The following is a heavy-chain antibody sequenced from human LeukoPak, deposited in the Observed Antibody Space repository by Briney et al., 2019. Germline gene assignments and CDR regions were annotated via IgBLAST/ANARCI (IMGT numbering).Heavy chain of an antibody. D-gene: IGHD3-16*02. CDR3: ARYDYVWGSYRYRRNLWFDP. J-gene: IGHJ5*02. CDR1: GFTFSSYA. V-gene: IGHV3-23*01. Sequence: HPGGSLRLSCAASGFTFSSYAMSWVRQAPGKGLEWVSAISGSGGSTYYADSVKGRFTISRDNSKNTLYLQMNSLRAEDTAVYYCARYDYVWGSYRYRRNLWFDPWGQGTLVTVSS. CDR2: ISGSGGST.